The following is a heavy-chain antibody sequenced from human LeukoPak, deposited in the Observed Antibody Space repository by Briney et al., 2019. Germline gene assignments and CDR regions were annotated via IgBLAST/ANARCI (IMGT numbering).Heavy chain of an antibody. J-gene: IGHJ4*02. V-gene: IGHV4-39*01. Sequence: SETLSLTCTVSGGSISSSTYSWGWIRRPPGKGLEWIGAIYYSGSTYYNPSLKSRVTISEDTSKNQFSLRLNSVTAADTAVYYCARASLVGDFDYWGQGTLVTVSS. CDR3: ARASLVGDFDY. CDR2: IYYSGST. CDR1: GGSISSSTYS. D-gene: IGHD1-26*01.